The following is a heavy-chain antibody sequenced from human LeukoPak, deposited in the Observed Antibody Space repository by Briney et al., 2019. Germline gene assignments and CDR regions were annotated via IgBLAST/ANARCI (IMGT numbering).Heavy chain of an antibody. V-gene: IGHV4-39*01. CDR3: AKQGGSYVRSWFDP. CDR1: GGSISSSGAY. CDR2: IYYSGST. D-gene: IGHD1-26*01. Sequence: SETLSLTCTVSGGSISSSGAYWGWIRQPPGKGLEWIGSIYYSGSTYYNPSLKSRATVSVDTSKNQFSLKLSSVTAADTAVYYCAKQGGSYVRSWFDPWGQGTLVTVSS. J-gene: IGHJ5*02.